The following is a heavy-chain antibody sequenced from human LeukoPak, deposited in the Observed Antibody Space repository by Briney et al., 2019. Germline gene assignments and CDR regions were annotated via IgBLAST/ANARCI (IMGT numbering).Heavy chain of an antibody. J-gene: IGHJ4*02. CDR1: GFTFSSYG. Sequence: GGSLRLSCAASGFTFSSYGMHWVRQAPGKGLEWVAVISYDGSNKYYADSVKGRFTISRDNSKNTLYLQMNSLRAEDTAVYYCAKVRYSGYDAPPYYFDYWGQGTLVTVSS. V-gene: IGHV3-30*18. CDR3: AKVRYSGYDAPPYYFDY. D-gene: IGHD5-12*01. CDR2: ISYDGSNK.